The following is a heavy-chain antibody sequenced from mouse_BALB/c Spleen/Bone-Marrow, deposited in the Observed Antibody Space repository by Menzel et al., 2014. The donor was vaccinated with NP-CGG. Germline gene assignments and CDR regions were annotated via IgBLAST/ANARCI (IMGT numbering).Heavy chain of an antibody. CDR1: GYAISSYW. CDR2: IYPGDGDT. CDR3: ARGRGWYLDY. D-gene: IGHD2-3*01. J-gene: IGHJ2*01. V-gene: IGHV1-80*01. Sequence: QVQLKESGAELVRPGSSVKISCKASGYAISSYWMNRVKQRPGQGLEWIGQIYPGDGDTNYNGKFKGKATLTADKPSSTAYMQISSLTSEDSAVYFCARGRGWYLDYWGQGTTLTVSS.